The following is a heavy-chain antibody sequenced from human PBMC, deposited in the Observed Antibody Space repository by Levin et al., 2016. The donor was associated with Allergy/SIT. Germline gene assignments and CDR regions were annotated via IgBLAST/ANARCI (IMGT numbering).Heavy chain of an antibody. CDR1: GGSISSYY. Sequence: SETLSLTCTVSGGSISSYYWSWIRQPPGKGLEWIGNIHYSGSTNYNPSLKSRVTISVDTSKNQFSLKLSSVTAADTAVYYCARAGSGYSNWFDPWGQGTLVTVSS. D-gene: IGHD5-12*01. CDR2: IHYSGST. J-gene: IGHJ5*02. CDR3: ARAGSGYSNWFDP. V-gene: IGHV4-59*13.